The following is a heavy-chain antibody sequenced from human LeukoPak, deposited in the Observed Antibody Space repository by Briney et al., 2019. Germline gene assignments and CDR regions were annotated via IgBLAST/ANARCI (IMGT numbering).Heavy chain of an antibody. V-gene: IGHV3-21*01. D-gene: IGHD5-12*01. CDR2: INSRGDSI. Sequence: GGSLRLSCAASGFTFRTTRMTWVRQAPGKGPEYIAPINSRGDSINYADSVKGRFTVSRDNSKKLLYLQMNSLRAEDTGVYYCAWLYYYYMEVWGKGTTVT. CDR3: AWLYYYYMEV. J-gene: IGHJ6*03. CDR1: GFTFRTTR.